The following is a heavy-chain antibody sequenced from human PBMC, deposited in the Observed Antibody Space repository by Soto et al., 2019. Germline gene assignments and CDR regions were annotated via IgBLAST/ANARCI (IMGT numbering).Heavy chain of an antibody. CDR2: INAGNGNT. D-gene: IGHD5-12*01. CDR3: ARAVAIVAVGR. V-gene: IGHV1-3*01. J-gene: IGHJ4*02. CDR1: GYTFTSYA. Sequence: GASVKVSCKASGYTFTSYAMHWVRQAPGQRLEWMGWINAGNGNTKYSQKFQGRVTITRDTSASTAYMELSSLRYEDTAVYYCARAVAIVAVGRWGQGTLVTVSS.